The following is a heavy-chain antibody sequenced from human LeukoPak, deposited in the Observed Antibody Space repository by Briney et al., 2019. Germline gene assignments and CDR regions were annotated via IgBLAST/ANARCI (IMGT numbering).Heavy chain of an antibody. CDR2: IYASGST. D-gene: IGHD4-11*01. Sequence: PSETLSLTCTVSGGSLSSGSYYWSWIRQPAGKGLEWIGRIYASGSTNYNPALKGRVTISLDTSKSQFSLKLSSVTAADMAVYYCARGVTTVNFDYWGRGTLVTVSS. J-gene: IGHJ4*02. CDR3: ARGVTTVNFDY. CDR1: GGSLSSGSYY. V-gene: IGHV4-61*02.